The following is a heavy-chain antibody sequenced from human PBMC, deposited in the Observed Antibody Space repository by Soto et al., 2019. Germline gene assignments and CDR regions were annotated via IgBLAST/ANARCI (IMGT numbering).Heavy chain of an antibody. V-gene: IGHV3-30-3*01. Sequence: QVQLVESGGGVVQPGRSLRLSCAASGFTFSSYAMHWVRQAPGKGLEWVAVISYDGSNKYYADSVKGRFTISRDNSKNTLYLQMNSLRAEYTAVYYCARDNRRYYDFWSGPAFFPFDPWGQGTLVTVSS. J-gene: IGHJ5*02. D-gene: IGHD3-3*01. CDR2: ISYDGSNK. CDR1: GFTFSSYA. CDR3: ARDNRRYYDFWSGPAFFPFDP.